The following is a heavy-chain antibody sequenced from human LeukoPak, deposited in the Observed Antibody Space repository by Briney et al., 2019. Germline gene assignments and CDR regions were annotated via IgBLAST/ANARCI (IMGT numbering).Heavy chain of an antibody. V-gene: IGHV3-23*01. J-gene: IGHJ6*03. CDR1: GFTFSSYG. CDR3: AKAPVRYSNYYHYYYYYMDV. D-gene: IGHD4-11*01. CDR2: ITGSGDST. Sequence: GGTLRLSCAASGFTFSSYGMSWVRQAPGKGLEWVSAITGSGDSTYYADSAKGRFTISRDNSKNTLYLQMNSLRAEDTAVYYCAKAPVRYSNYYHYYYYYMDVWGKGTTVTISS.